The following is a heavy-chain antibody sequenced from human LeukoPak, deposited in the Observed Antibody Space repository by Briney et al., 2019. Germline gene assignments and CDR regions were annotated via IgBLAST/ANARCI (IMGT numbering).Heavy chain of an antibody. Sequence: GGSLRLSCAASGFTFSSYAMHWVRQAPGKGLEWVSYISSSGSTIYYADSVKGRFTISRDNAKNSLYLQMNSLRAEDTAVYYCARGNPMTYFDYWGQGTLVSVSS. CDR2: ISSSGSTI. J-gene: IGHJ4*02. CDR3: ARGNPMTYFDY. V-gene: IGHV3-48*04. D-gene: IGHD3-22*01. CDR1: GFTFSSYA.